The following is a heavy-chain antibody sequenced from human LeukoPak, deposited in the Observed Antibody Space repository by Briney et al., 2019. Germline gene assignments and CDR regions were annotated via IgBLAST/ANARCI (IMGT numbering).Heavy chain of an antibody. CDR3: AKDTMRYCSSTSCSYFDY. J-gene: IGHJ4*02. V-gene: IGHV3-30*02. CDR2: IRYDVSNK. D-gene: IGHD2-2*01. CDR1: GFTFSSYG. Sequence: GGSLRLSWAASGFTFSSYGMHWVRQAPGKGLEWVAFIRYDVSNKYYADSVKGRFTISRDNSQNTLYLQMNSLRAEDTAVYYCAKDTMRYCSSTSCSYFDYWAREPWSPSPQ.